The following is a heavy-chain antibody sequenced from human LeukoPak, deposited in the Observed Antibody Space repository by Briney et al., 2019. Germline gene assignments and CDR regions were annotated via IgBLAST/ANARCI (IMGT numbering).Heavy chain of an antibody. V-gene: IGHV3-64*01. CDR1: GFTFSSYA. CDR3: ARVRSSSWHEGYYYYYGMDV. Sequence: GGSLRLSCAASGFTFSSYAMHWVRQAPGKGLEYVSAISSNGGSTYYANSVKGRFTISRDNFKNTLYLQMGSLRAEDMAVYYCARVRSSSWHEGYYYYYGMDVWGQGTTVTVSS. CDR2: ISSNGGST. D-gene: IGHD6-13*01. J-gene: IGHJ6*02.